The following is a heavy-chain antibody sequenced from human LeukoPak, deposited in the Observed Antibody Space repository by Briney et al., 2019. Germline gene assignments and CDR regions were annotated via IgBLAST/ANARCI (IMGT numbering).Heavy chain of an antibody. CDR2: ISGSGGST. CDR1: GFTFSSYW. V-gene: IGHV3-23*01. D-gene: IGHD3-10*01. J-gene: IGHJ4*02. CDR3: TTDPSGRFGETVDY. Sequence: GGSLRLSCVASGFTFSSYWMHWVRQDPRKGLVWVSAISGSGGSTYYADSVKGRFTISRDNSKNTLYLQMNSLKTEDTAVYYCTTDPSGRFGETVDYWGQGTLVTVSS.